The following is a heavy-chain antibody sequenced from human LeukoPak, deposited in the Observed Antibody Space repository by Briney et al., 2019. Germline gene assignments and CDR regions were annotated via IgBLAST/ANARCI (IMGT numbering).Heavy chain of an antibody. D-gene: IGHD3-10*01. V-gene: IGHV3-43*02. J-gene: IGHJ4*02. CDR1: GFIFDDYD. CDR2: ISGDGGRT. CDR3: AKDRSGTD. Sequence: GGSLRLSCAASGFIFDDYDMHWVRQAPGKGLEWVSLISGDGGRTYYADPVKGRFTISRDNSKNSLYLQMNSLRPEDTALYYCAKDRSGTDWGQGTLVTVSS.